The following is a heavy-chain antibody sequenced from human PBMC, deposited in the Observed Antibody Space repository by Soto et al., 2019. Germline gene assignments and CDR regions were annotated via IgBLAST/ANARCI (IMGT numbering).Heavy chain of an antibody. V-gene: IGHV3-23*01. CDR2: ISGSGGST. J-gene: IGHJ4*02. D-gene: IGHD3-22*01. Sequence: GGSLRLSCAASGFTFSSYAMSWVRQAPGKGLEWVSAISGSGGSTYYADSVKGRFTISRDNSKNTLYLQMNSLRAEDTAVYYCAKKLGVDYYDSSGYFGIDYWGQGTLVTVSS. CDR3: AKKLGVDYYDSSGYFGIDY. CDR1: GFTFSSYA.